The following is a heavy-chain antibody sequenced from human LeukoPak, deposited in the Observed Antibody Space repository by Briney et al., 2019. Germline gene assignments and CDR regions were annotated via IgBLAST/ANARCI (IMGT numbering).Heavy chain of an antibody. V-gene: IGHV4-59*01. J-gene: IGHJ3*02. Sequence: SETLSLTCTVSGGSISSYYWNWIRQPPGKGLEWLGYVFYNGSTNYNPSLKSRVTISVDTSKNQFFLKLISVTAADTAVYYCARDWEIDAFDIWGQGTMVTVSS. D-gene: IGHD1-26*01. CDR2: VFYNGST. CDR3: ARDWEIDAFDI. CDR1: GGSISSYY.